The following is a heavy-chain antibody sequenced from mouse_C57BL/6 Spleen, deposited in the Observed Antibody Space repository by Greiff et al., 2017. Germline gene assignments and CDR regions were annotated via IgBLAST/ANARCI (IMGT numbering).Heavy chain of an antibody. Sequence: VQLQQSGAELVRPGASVKLSCTASGFNIKDYYMHWVKQRPEQGLEWIGRIDPEDGDTEYAPKFQGKATMTADTSSNTAYLQLSSLTSVDTAVYYCPITTVREYYLDYWGQGTSLTVSS. J-gene: IGHJ2*02. CDR1: GFNIKDYY. CDR3: PITTVREYYLDY. CDR2: IDPEDGDT. D-gene: IGHD1-1*01. V-gene: IGHV14-1*01.